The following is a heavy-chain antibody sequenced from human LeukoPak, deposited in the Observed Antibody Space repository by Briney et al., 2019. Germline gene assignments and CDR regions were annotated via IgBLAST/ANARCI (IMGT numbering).Heavy chain of an antibody. CDR1: GGSISSGSYY. V-gene: IGHV4-61*02. J-gene: IGHJ4*02. CDR3: AREGYYDSSGYVY. D-gene: IGHD3-22*01. CDR2: IYTSGST. Sequence: SQTLSLTCTVSGGSISSGSYYWSWIRQPAGKGLEWIGRIYTSGSTNYNPSLKSRVTISVDTSKNQFSLKLSSVTAADTAVYYCAREGYYDSSGYVYWGQGTLVTVSS.